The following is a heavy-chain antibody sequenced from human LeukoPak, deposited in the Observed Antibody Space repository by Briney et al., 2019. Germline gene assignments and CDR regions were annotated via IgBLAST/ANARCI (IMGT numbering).Heavy chain of an antibody. CDR3: ARHYSLGYYYYYMGV. CDR2: ISSSGSTI. CDR1: GFTFSSYE. J-gene: IGHJ6*03. Sequence: GGSLRLSCAASGFTFSSYEMNWVRQAPGKGLEWVSYISSSGSTIYYADPVKGRFTISRDNAKNSLYLQMNSLRAEDTALYYCARHYSLGYYYYYMGVWGKGTTVAVSS. V-gene: IGHV3-48*03. D-gene: IGHD2-15*01.